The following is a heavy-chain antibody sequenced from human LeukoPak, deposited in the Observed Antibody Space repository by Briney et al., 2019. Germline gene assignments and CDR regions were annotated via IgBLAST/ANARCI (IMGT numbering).Heavy chain of an antibody. V-gene: IGHV3-30*18. CDR1: GFIFSSYG. Sequence: QPGRSLRLSCAASGFIFSSYGMHWVRQAPGKGLEWVAVISSDGSNKYYADSVKGRFTISRDNSKNTLYLQMDSLRAEDTAVYSCAKVAPLGYCSSASCPLDYWGQGTLVTVSS. CDR2: ISSDGSNK. CDR3: AKVAPLGYCSSASCPLDY. J-gene: IGHJ4*02. D-gene: IGHD2-2*01.